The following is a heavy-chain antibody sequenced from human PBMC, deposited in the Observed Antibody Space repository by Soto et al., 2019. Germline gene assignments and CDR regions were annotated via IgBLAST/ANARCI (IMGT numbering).Heavy chain of an antibody. CDR1: GVTCINYS. Sequence: HPGGSLILCCAASGVTCINYSISWVRQAPGKGLEWVSGLSDGGGSKFYADSVKGRFTISRDNAKNTLYLQMSSLRAEETAVYYCAKEGTPSPYNWLDHWGPGTMVTVSS. CDR2: LSDGGGSK. J-gene: IGHJ5*02. V-gene: IGHV3-23*01. CDR3: AKEGTPSPYNWLDH. D-gene: IGHD2-15*01.